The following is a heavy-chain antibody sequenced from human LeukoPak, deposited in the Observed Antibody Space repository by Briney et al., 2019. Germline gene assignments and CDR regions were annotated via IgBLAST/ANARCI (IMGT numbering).Heavy chain of an antibody. J-gene: IGHJ6*03. V-gene: IGHV3-53*01. CDR3: ARGSNYMDV. Sequence: GGSLRLSCAASGLNVSTSYMSWVRQFPGMRLEWVSVLYSGGNTYYIDSVKGRFTISRDNSKNTLFLQLNSLRGEDTAIYYCARGSNYMDVWGKGTTVTVSS. D-gene: IGHD3-10*01. CDR1: GLNVSTSY. CDR2: LYSGGNT.